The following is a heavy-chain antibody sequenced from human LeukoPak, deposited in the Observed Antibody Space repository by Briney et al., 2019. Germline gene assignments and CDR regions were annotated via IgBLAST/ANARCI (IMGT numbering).Heavy chain of an antibody. CDR3: AKGLTYGFDY. V-gene: IGHV3-30*02. D-gene: IGHD3-10*01. CDR1: GFTFSTSG. J-gene: IGHJ4*02. CDR2: IRYDGSSK. Sequence: GGSLRLSCAASGFTFSTSGMHWVRQAPGKGLEWVAFIRYDGSSKYFADSVKGRFTISRDNSKNTLYLQMNSLRAEDTAIYYCAKGLTYGFDYWGQGTLVTVSS.